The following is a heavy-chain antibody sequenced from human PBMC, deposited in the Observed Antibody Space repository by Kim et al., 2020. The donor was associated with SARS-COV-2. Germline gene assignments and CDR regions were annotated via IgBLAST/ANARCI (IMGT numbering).Heavy chain of an antibody. V-gene: IGHV3-43*01. CDR2: ISWDGGST. J-gene: IGHJ3*02. Sequence: GGSLRLSCAASGFTFDDYTMHWVRQAPGKGLEWVSLISWDGGSTYYADSVKGRFTISRDNSKNSLYLQMNSLRTEDTALYYCAKGLTLDGGNSLFLSDAFDIWGQGTMVTVSS. CDR3: AKGLTLDGGNSLFLSDAFDI. CDR1: GFTFDDYT. D-gene: IGHD2-21*02.